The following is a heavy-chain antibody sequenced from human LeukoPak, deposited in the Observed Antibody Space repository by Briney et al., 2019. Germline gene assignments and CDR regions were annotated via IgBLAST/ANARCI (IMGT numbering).Heavy chain of an antibody. CDR1: GFTFSSYV. V-gene: IGHV3-23*01. CDR3: AKSGQDIVVVPAATYYYYYGMDV. CDR2: ISGSGCST. D-gene: IGHD2-2*01. Sequence: GSLRLSCAAFGFTFSSYVISWVRQAPGTGLEWVSAISGSGCSTYYADSVKGRFTISRDNSKNTLYLQMNSLRAEDTAVYYCAKSGQDIVVVPAATYYYYYGMDVWGQGATVTVSS. J-gene: IGHJ6*02.